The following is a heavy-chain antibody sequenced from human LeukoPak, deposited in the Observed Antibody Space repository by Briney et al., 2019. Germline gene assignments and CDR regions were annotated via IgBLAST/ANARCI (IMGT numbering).Heavy chain of an antibody. V-gene: IGHV3-23*01. J-gene: IGHJ4*02. CDR1: GFTFSNAW. CDR3: ARMVYYYDSSGYPDDY. CDR2: ISNSGSST. Sequence: GGSLRLSCAASGFTFSNAWMSWVRQAPGKGLEWVSTISNSGSSTYYADSVKGRFTISRDNSKNTLYLQMNSLRAEDTAVYYCARMVYYYDSSGYPDDYWGQGTLVTVSS. D-gene: IGHD3-22*01.